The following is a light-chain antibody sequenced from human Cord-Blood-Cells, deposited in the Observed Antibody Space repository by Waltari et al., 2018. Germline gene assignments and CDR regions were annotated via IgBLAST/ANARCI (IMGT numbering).Light chain of an antibody. CDR3: QQYGSSPYT. CDR2: GAS. Sequence: EIVLTQSPGPLSLSPGERATLSCRASQSVSSSYLAWYQQKPGQAPRLLIYGASSRANGIPDRFSGSGSGTDFTLTISRLEPEDFAVYYCQQYGSSPYTFGQGTKLEIK. J-gene: IGKJ2*01. CDR1: QSVSSSY. V-gene: IGKV3-20*01.